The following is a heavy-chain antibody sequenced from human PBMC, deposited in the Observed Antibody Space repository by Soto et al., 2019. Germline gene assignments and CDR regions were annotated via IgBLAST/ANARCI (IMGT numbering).Heavy chain of an antibody. CDR2: ISGSGGST. V-gene: IGHV3-23*01. CDR3: AKDRDDSSGYSTYNWLDP. J-gene: IGHJ5*02. Sequence: EVQLLESGGGLVQPGGSLRLSCAASGFTFSSYAMSWVRQAPGKGLEWVSAISGSGGSTYYADSVKGRFTISRDNSKNTLYLQMNSLRAEDTAVYYCAKDRDDSSGYSTYNWLDPWGQGTLVTVSS. D-gene: IGHD3-22*01. CDR1: GFTFSSYA.